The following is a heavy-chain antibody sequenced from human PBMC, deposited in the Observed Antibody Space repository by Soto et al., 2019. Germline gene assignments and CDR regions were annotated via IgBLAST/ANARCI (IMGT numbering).Heavy chain of an antibody. CDR2: TSYDGSNK. CDR1: GFTFRSYV. Sequence: QVHLVESGGGVVQPGTSLRLSCVGSGFTFRSYVIHWVRQAPGKGLEWVALTSYDGSNKYYDDSVKGRFTISRDNSRNTVELQMDRLRLEDTALYYCAQWGTTGGLEVWGQGTLVSVST. CDR3: AQWGTTGGLEV. V-gene: IGHV3-30*19. D-gene: IGHD3-16*01. J-gene: IGHJ4*02.